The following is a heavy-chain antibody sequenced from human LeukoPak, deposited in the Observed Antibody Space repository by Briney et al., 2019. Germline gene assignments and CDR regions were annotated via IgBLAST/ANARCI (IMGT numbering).Heavy chain of an antibody. CDR3: ARHGDYSEHGWFDP. Sequence: MSSETLSLTCTVSGGSISSSSYYWGWIRQPPGKGLEWIGSIYYSGSTYYNPSLKSRVTISVDTSKNQFSLKLSSVTAADTAVYYCARHGDYSEHGWFDPWGQGTLVTVSS. CDR1: GGSISSSSYY. J-gene: IGHJ5*02. D-gene: IGHD4-17*01. V-gene: IGHV4-39*07. CDR2: IYYSGST.